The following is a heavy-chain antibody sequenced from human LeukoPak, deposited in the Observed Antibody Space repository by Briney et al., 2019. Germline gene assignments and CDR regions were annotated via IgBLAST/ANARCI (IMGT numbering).Heavy chain of an antibody. D-gene: IGHD1/OR15-1a*01. CDR2: INQDGSEK. CDR1: GFTFSYCW. J-gene: IGHJ4*02. CDR3: AKGTKPVMTIPDY. Sequence: TGGSLRLSCAASGFTFSYCWMSWVRQAPGKGLEWVANINQDGSEKYYVDSLKGRFTISRDNAKNSLFLQMNSLRAEDTAMYYCAKGTKPVMTIPDYWGQGILVTVSS. V-gene: IGHV3-7*03.